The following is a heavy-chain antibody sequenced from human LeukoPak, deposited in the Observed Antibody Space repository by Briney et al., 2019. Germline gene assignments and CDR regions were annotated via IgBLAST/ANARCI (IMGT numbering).Heavy chain of an antibody. Sequence: GGSLRLSCAASGFTFSDYSMNWVRQAPGKGLEWVSYIRGGASTIYYADSVKGRFTISRDNAKNSLYLQMNSLREEDTAVYYCASGHYYDYWGQGTLVTVSS. V-gene: IGHV3-48*02. CDR3: ASGHYYDY. J-gene: IGHJ4*02. CDR1: GFTFSDYS. CDR2: IRGGASTI. D-gene: IGHD3-22*01.